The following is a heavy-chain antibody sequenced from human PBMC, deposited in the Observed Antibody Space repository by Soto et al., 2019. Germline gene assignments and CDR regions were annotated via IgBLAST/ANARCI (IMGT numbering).Heavy chain of an antibody. CDR2: IYHTGTT. CDR3: PRLPLDYTSGTHF. Sequence: QVQLQESGPGLVKPSGTLSLTCHVSGSSMSDYYWSWIRQSPGKGLEWFGYIYHTGTTNYNPSLKPRVTISIGPSSNLSALRVSSETAADTAVYFCPRLPLDYTSGTHFWGQGAQVTVSS. CDR1: GSSMSDYY. J-gene: IGHJ4*02. D-gene: IGHD1-7*01. V-gene: IGHV4-59*01.